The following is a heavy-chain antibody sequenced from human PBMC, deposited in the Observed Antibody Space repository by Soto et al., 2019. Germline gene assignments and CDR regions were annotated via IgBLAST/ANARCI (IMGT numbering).Heavy chain of an antibody. V-gene: IGHV3-30*18. Sequence: PGGSLRLSCAASGFTFNTYAMHWVRQAPGKGLEWVAVVSFDSKNKYYIDSVEGRFTISRDSSKNTLYLQMNSVRREDTAVYFCAKESVETTYSYYGMDVWGPGTTVTVSS. CDR1: GFTFNTYA. D-gene: IGHD4-4*01. CDR2: VSFDSKNK. J-gene: IGHJ6*02. CDR3: AKESVETTYSYYGMDV.